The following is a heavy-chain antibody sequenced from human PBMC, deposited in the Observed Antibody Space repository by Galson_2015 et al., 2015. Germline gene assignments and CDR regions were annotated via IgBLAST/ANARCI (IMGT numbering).Heavy chain of an antibody. D-gene: IGHD3-3*01. CDR1: GFTFSSYA. J-gene: IGHJ4*02. Sequence: SLRLSCAASGFTFSSYAMSWVRQAPGKGLEWVSAISGSGGSTYYADSVKGRFTISRDNSKNTLYLQMNSLRAEDTAVYYCAKDRRRFLEWLLSGRYFDYWGQGTLVTVSS. CDR3: AKDRRRFLEWLLSGRYFDY. CDR2: ISGSGGST. V-gene: IGHV3-23*01.